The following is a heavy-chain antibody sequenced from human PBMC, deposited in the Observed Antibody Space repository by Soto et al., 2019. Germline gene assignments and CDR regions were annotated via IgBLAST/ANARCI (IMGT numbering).Heavy chain of an antibody. Sequence: QVQLLQSGAEVKKPGASVKVSCKASGYTFTNYGITWVRQAPGQGLEWMGGIGAYNGNTHYTQRLQGRATMTTDTSTSTAYMELRGLRSDDTAVYYCARVRKLVGYFYYYMDVWGKGTTVTVSS. CDR3: ARVRKLVGYFYYYMDV. CDR2: IGAYNGNT. V-gene: IGHV1-18*01. J-gene: IGHJ6*03. D-gene: IGHD6-6*01. CDR1: GYTFTNYG.